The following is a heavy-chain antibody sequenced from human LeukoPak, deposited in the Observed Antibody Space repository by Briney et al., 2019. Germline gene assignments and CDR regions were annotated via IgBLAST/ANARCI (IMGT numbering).Heavy chain of an antibody. V-gene: IGHV3-30*02. Sequence: GGSLRLSCAASGFTFSSYGMHWVRQAPGKGLERVAFIRYDGSNKYYADSGKGRFTISRDNSKNTLYLQMNSLRAEDTAVYYCAKNQSTHYDFWSGYYGFDYWGQGTLVTVSS. CDR2: IRYDGSNK. CDR1: GFTFSSYG. D-gene: IGHD3-3*01. J-gene: IGHJ4*02. CDR3: AKNQSTHYDFWSGYYGFDY.